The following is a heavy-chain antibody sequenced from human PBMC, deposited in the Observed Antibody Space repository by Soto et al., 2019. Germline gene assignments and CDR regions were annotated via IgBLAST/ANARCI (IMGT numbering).Heavy chain of an antibody. D-gene: IGHD3-9*01. V-gene: IGHV4-59*01. Sequence: SETLSLTCTVSGGSISSYYWSWIRQPPGKGLEWIGYIYYSGSTNYNPSLKSRVAISVDTSKNQFSLKLSSVTAADTAVYYCARLTDILTGFDYWGQGTLVTVSS. J-gene: IGHJ4*02. CDR1: GGSISSYY. CDR3: ARLTDILTGFDY. CDR2: IYYSGST.